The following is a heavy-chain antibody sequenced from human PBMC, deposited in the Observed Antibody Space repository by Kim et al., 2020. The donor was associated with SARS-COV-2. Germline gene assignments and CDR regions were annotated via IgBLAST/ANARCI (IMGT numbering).Heavy chain of an antibody. D-gene: IGHD2-2*01. CDR2: INPNSGGT. CDR1: GYTFTGYY. CDR3: ARESVVVVLTHYYGMDV. Sequence: ASVKVSCKASGYTFTGYYMHWVRQAPGQGLEWMGWINPNSGGTNYAQKFQGRVTMTRDTSISTAYMELSRLRSDDTAVYYCARESVVVVLTHYYGMDVWGQGTTVTVSS. J-gene: IGHJ6*02. V-gene: IGHV1-2*02.